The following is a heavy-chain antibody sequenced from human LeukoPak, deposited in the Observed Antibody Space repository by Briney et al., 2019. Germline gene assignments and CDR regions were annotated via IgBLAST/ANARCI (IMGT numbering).Heavy chain of an antibody. D-gene: IGHD1-7*01. V-gene: IGHV4-34*01. CDR2: GCHAGST. J-gene: IGHJ4*02. CDR1: GGSFVGRH. CDR3: VRGRLNWDYDFDY. Sequence: PSETLSLTCAVSGGSFVGRHWSWVRQSPGKGLEWLGDGCHAGSTNYNPYPKGRVSISVAASRDQFSLKLTSVTAADTAMYYCVRGRLNWDYDFDYWGPGTLVTVSS.